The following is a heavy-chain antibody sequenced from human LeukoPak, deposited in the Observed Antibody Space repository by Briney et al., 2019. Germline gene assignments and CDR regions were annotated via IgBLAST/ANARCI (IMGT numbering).Heavy chain of an antibody. J-gene: IGHJ4*02. CDR3: ARGSGGNYKAFDY. CDR1: GGSPCSYS. CDR2: IYYSGNT. V-gene: IGHV4-59*01. Sequence: PSQTPSLTCTVSGGSPCSYSTGGGSDTPGKGLEWIGYIYYSGNTNYNPSLKSRVTISIDTSKNQFSLKLSSVTAADTAVYYCARGSGGNYKAFDYWGQGTLVTVSS. D-gene: IGHD1-26*01.